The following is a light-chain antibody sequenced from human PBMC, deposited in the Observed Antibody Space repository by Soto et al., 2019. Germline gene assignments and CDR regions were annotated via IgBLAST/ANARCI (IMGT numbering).Light chain of an antibody. CDR2: GAS. CDR1: QSVNRN. V-gene: IGKV1-39*01. Sequence: DIQMTQSPSSLSASVGDRVTITCRASQSVNRNLHWYQQIPGKAPKLLISGASSLQSGVPSRFSGSGSGTDFTLTISSLQPEDFATYYCQQSLITQYSFGQGTKLEIK. CDR3: QQSLITQYS. J-gene: IGKJ2*03.